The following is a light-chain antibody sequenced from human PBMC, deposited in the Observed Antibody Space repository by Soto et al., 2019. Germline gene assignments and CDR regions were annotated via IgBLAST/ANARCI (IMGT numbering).Light chain of an antibody. V-gene: IGKV3-11*01. Sequence: EIGLTQYPDTLSWSPGERATLTWGASQSVTNYIDWYQKRNGQAPRLLIYDASNRATGVPARLSGSRSGTDFTITISDLETADFGLYYCQQRLNSPPGFGQGTKVDIK. CDR1: QSVTNY. CDR2: DAS. J-gene: IGKJ1*01. CDR3: QQRLNSPPG.